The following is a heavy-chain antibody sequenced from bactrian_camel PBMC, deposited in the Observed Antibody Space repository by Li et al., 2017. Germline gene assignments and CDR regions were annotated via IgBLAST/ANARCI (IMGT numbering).Heavy chain of an antibody. CDR3: AAVRYGGSWYPLCRARSADFGY. Sequence: HVQLVESGGGSVQAGGSLRLSCTGSGDGIAVRDMGWFRQVPGREREGVATISGGGSITYADSVKGRFTISRDGGKNTVYLQMNRLNVGDTAMYYCAAVRYGGSWYPLCRARSADFGYWGQGTQVTVSS. CDR1: GDGIAVRD. V-gene: IGHV3S53*01. J-gene: IGHJ6*01. D-gene: IGHD6*01. CDR2: ISGGGSI.